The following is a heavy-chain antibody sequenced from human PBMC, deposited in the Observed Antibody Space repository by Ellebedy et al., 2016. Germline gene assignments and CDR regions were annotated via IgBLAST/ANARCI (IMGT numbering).Heavy chain of an antibody. V-gene: IGHV3-23*01. CDR1: GLSFSSYA. J-gene: IGHJ4*02. D-gene: IGHD1-26*01. Sequence: GGSLRLXXVASGLSFSSYAMSWVRQAPGKGLEWVSAISDSGDNTYYADSVKGRFTISRDNSKSTLYLQLNSLRADDTAVYYCATELKLGATVGFDYWGQGTLVTVSS. CDR2: ISDSGDNT. CDR3: ATELKLGATVGFDY.